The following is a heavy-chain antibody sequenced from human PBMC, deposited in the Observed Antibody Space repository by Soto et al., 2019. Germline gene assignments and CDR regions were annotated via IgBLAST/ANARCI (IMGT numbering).Heavy chain of an antibody. D-gene: IGHD1-20*01. CDR2: IYVTGNT. V-gene: IGHV4-59*13. CDR3: ARYNYGRPNWFDP. Sequence: QVQLQESGPGLVKPSETLSLLCAVSGGSMSGYYWSWVRQPPGKRLEWIGHIYVTGNTNYNPSLKSRVTISIDTSKNQFSLNLTSVTAADTAVYFCARYNYGRPNWFDPWGQGTLVAVSS. J-gene: IGHJ5*02. CDR1: GGSMSGYY.